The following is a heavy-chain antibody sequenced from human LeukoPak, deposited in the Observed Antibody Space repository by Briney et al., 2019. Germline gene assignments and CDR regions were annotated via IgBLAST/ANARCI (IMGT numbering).Heavy chain of an antibody. Sequence: GGSLRLSCAASGFTVSDNYMSWVHQAPGKGLEWVSVIYSGVSTYHADSVKGRFTISRDNSKNTLYLQMNSLRAEDTAVYYCARSPRIVGARDLYYFDYWGQGTLITVSS. CDR2: IYSGVST. D-gene: IGHD1-26*01. CDR3: ARSPRIVGARDLYYFDY. CDR1: GFTVSDNY. J-gene: IGHJ4*02. V-gene: IGHV3-66*01.